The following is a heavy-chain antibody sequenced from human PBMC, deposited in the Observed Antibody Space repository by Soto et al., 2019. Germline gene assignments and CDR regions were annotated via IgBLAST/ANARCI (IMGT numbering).Heavy chain of an antibody. CDR3: AKDARTMVRGVSRTRAFDY. Sequence: GGSLRLSCAASDLTVSSKYMTWVRQAPGKGLEWVSVIYSDGSTYYADSVQGRFTISRDNSKNTLYLQMNSLRAEDTAVYYCAKDARTMVRGVSRTRAFDYWGQGTLVTVSS. J-gene: IGHJ4*02. V-gene: IGHV3-53*01. CDR1: DLTVSSKY. CDR2: IYSDGST. D-gene: IGHD3-10*01.